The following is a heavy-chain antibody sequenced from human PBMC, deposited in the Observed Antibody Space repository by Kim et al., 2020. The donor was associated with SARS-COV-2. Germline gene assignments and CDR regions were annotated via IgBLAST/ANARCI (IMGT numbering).Heavy chain of an antibody. V-gene: IGHV3-66*01. J-gene: IGHJ1*01. Sequence: ATSVKGRLIISRDQSKNTLYLKMNSLRAEDTAVYYCATVVFYYDAGYFKNWGQGTLVIVSS. D-gene: IGHD3-22*01. CDR3: ATVVFYYDAGYFKN.